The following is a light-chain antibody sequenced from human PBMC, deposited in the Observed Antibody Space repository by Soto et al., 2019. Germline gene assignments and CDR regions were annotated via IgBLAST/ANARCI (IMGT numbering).Light chain of an antibody. CDR3: QQRRNAPPG. J-gene: IGKJ1*01. Sequence: IELTKSPATLSLSPGKRATLSCRXXXXXXXXXAWYQQKPGQAPRLLTYDASNRDTGVPARCSGSRSGTDFTLTISELEPADFGLYYCQQRRNAPPGFGQGTKVDLK. V-gene: IGKV3-11*01. CDR1: XXXXXX. CDR2: DAS.